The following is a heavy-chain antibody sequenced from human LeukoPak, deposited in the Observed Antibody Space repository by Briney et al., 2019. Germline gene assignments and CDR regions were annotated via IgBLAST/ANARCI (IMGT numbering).Heavy chain of an antibody. CDR3: ATYRQLLLPFES. V-gene: IGHV3-23*01. CDR2: IFPSGGEI. CDR1: GFTFSTFA. J-gene: IGHJ4*02. D-gene: IGHD1-1*01. Sequence: GGSLRLSCAAPGFTFSTFAMVWVRQPPGKGLEWVSSIFPSGGEIHYADSVRGRFTISRDNSKSTLSLQMNSLRAEDTAIYYCATYRQLLLPFESWGQGTLVTVSS.